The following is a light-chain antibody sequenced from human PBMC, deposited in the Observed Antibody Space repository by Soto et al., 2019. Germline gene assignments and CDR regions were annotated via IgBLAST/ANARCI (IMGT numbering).Light chain of an antibody. CDR1: QDITTS. Sequence: DIQKTKCPSFLSASVGDRGTITCQASQDITTSLNWYQQKPGKAPKLLMYDASNLETGVPSRYSGSGSGTDFTFTISSLQAEDIATYYCQQYDNLPLSFGGGTKVEIK. J-gene: IGKJ4*01. CDR2: DAS. CDR3: QQYDNLPLS. V-gene: IGKV1-33*01.